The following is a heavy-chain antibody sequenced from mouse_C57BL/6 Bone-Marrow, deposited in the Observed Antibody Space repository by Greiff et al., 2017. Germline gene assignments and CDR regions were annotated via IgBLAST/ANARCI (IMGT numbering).Heavy chain of an antibody. J-gene: IGHJ2*01. V-gene: IGHV5-17*01. CDR3: ARKYDYTFDY. CDR2: ISSGSSTI. CDR1: GFTFSDYG. Sequence: EVMLVESGGGLVKPGGSLKLSCAASGFTFSDYGMHWVRQAPEKGLEWVAYISSGSSTIYYADTVTGRFPISRDNAKNTLFLQMTSRRSEDTAMYYCARKYDYTFDYWGQGTTLTVSS. D-gene: IGHD2-4*01.